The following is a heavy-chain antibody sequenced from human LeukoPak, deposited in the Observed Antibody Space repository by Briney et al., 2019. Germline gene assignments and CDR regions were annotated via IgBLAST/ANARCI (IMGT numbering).Heavy chain of an antibody. J-gene: IGHJ5*02. CDR3: ARDGGGGMVSVRFDP. Sequence: ASVKVSCKASGSTFTCYYMHWVRKAPGQGLEWMGIINPSGGRTSYAQKFQGRVTMTRDTSTSTVYMELSSLRAEGTVVYYCARDGGGGMVSVRFDPWGQGTLVTVSS. CDR1: GSTFTCYY. V-gene: IGHV1-46*01. D-gene: IGHD3-3*01. CDR2: INPSGGRT.